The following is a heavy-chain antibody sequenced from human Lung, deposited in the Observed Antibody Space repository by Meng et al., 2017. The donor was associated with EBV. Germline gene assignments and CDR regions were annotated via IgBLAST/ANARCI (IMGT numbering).Heavy chain of an antibody. Sequence: HVQLQQSGAGLLKPSETLSLTCAVYGVSFSGYYWSWIRQPPGKGLEWIGEINHSGSNNYNPSLKSRVTISVDTSKNQFSLKLSSVTAADTAVYYCARGFLSFVRVFDYWGQGTLVTVSS. D-gene: IGHD2/OR15-2a*01. CDR2: INHSGSN. CDR3: ARGFLSFVRVFDY. J-gene: IGHJ4*02. CDR1: GVSFSGYY. V-gene: IGHV4-34*01.